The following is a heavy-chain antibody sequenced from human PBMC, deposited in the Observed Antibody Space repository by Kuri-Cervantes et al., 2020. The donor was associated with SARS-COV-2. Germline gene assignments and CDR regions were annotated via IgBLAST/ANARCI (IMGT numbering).Heavy chain of an antibody. V-gene: IGHV3-21*01. CDR1: GFTFSSYS. CDR3: ARDGDSYIPVLDY. J-gene: IGHJ4*02. Sequence: GGSLRLSCAASGFTFSSYSMNWVRQAPGKGLEWVSSISSSSSYIYYADSVKGRFTISRDNAKNSLYLQMNSLRAEDTAVYYCARDGDSYIPVLDYWGQGTLVTVSS. D-gene: IGHD2-21*02. CDR2: ISSSSSYI.